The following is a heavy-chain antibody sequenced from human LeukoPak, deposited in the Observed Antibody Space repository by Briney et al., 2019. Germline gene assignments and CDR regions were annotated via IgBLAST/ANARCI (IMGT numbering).Heavy chain of an antibody. CDR1: GFTFNSFG. Sequence: GGSLRLSCAASGFTFNSFGMHWVRQAPGKGLEWVAVISYDGSNKYFADSVKGRFTISRDNSKNTLYLQMSSLRAEDTAVYYCAKVPQPDYYFDYWGQGSLVTVSS. CDR3: AKVPQPDYYFDY. V-gene: IGHV3-30*18. J-gene: IGHJ4*02. CDR2: ISYDGSNK.